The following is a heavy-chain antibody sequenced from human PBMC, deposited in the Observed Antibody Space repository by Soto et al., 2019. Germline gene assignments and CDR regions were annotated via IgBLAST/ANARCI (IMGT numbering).Heavy chain of an antibody. CDR2: IYATGTT. CDR1: GASISGFY. Sequence: PSETLSLTCTVSGASISGFYWSWIRKSAGKGLEWIGRIYATGTTDYNPSLKSRIMMSVDTSKKQFSLKLKSVTAADTAVYYCVRDGTKTLRDWFDPWGQGISVTVSS. J-gene: IGHJ5*02. V-gene: IGHV4-4*07. CDR3: VRDGTKTLRDWFDP. D-gene: IGHD1-1*01.